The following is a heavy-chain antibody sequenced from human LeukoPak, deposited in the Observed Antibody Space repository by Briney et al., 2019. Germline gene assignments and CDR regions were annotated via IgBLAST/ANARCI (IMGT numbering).Heavy chain of an antibody. J-gene: IGHJ6*03. CDR2: IRYDGSNK. CDR1: GFTFSSYG. V-gene: IGHV3-30*02. CDR3: AKGVGYYYYMDV. Sequence: GGSLRLSCGASGFTFSSYGMHWVRQAPGKGLEWVAFIRYDGSNKYYADSVKGRFTISRDNSKNTLYLQMNSLRAEDTAVYYCAKGVGYYYYMDVWGKGTTVTVSS.